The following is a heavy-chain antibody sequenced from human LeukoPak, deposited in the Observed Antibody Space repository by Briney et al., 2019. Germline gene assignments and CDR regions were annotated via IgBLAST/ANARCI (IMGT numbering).Heavy chain of an antibody. J-gene: IGHJ4*02. CDR3: AREGISVATTRPFDY. Sequence: ASVKVSCKASGYKFTDDYMHWVRQAPGQGLEFMGWINPDSGFTNYAQKFKGRVTMTRDTSISTAYLEVRSLTSDDTAVYYCAREGISVATTRPFDYWGQGTLVTVSS. CDR2: INPDSGFT. CDR1: GYKFTDDY. D-gene: IGHD5-12*01. V-gene: IGHV1-2*02.